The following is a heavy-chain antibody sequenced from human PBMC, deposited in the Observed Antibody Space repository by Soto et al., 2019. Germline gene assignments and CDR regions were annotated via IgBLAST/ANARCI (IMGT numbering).Heavy chain of an antibody. CDR1: GGSVSSGSYY. CDR3: AGGKLRLGELSLFDY. V-gene: IGHV4-61*01. D-gene: IGHD3-16*02. CDR2: IYYSGST. J-gene: IGHJ4*02. Sequence: GTLSLTCTVSGGSVSSGSYYWSWIRQPPGKGLEWIGYIYYSGSTNYNPSLKSRVTISVDTSKNQFSLKLSSVTAADTAVYYCAGGKLRLGELSLFDYWGQGTLVTVYS.